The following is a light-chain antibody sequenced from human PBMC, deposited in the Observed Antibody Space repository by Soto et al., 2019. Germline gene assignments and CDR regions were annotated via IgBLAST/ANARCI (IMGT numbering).Light chain of an antibody. V-gene: IGLV1-40*01. CDR1: SSNIGAGYD. CDR3: QSYDSSLSGVV. Sequence: QAVVTQPPSVSGAPGQRVTIACTGSSSNIGAGYDVHWYQQLPGTAPRLLVYGNSNRPSGVPDRFSDSKSGTSASLAITGLQAEDEAHYYCQSYDSSLSGVVFGGGTKVTVL. J-gene: IGLJ2*01. CDR2: GNS.